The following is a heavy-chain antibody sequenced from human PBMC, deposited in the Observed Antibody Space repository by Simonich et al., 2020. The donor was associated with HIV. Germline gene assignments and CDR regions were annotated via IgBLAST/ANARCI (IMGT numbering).Heavy chain of an antibody. CDR2: IYHSGRT. J-gene: IGHJ4*02. CDR3: ASCGGDCYHFDY. Sequence: QVQLQESGPGLVKPSETLSLTCGVSGYSIRNGYYWGWIRPPPGKGLEWICSIYHSGRTYYNPSLKSRVTISVDTSKNQFSLNLTSVTAADTAVYYCASCGGDCYHFDYWGQGTLVTVSS. D-gene: IGHD2-21*02. CDR1: GYSIRNGYY. V-gene: IGHV4-38-2*01.